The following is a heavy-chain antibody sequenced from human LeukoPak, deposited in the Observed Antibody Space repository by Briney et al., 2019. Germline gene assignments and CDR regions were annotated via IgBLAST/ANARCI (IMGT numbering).Heavy chain of an antibody. D-gene: IGHD5-12*01. V-gene: IGHV4-39*07. J-gene: IGHJ4*02. CDR2: IYYSGST. CDR3: ARRYYSGYDYGAEAYDY. Sequence: PSETLSLTCTVSGGSISSSSYYWGWIRQPPGKGLEWIGSIYYSGSTNYNPSLKSRITISVDTSKNQFSLELNSVTAADTAVYYCARRYYSGYDYGAEAYDYWGQGTLVTVSS. CDR1: GGSISSSSYY.